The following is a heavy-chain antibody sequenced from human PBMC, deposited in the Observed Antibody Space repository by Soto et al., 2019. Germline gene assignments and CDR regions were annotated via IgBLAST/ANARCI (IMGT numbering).Heavy chain of an antibody. CDR2: IYYSGST. CDR1: GGSISSGGYY. CDR3: ARGGNTVDTAMVTGED. J-gene: IGHJ4*02. D-gene: IGHD5-18*01. Sequence: QVQLQESGPGLVKPSQTLSLTCTVSGGSISSGGYYWSWIRQHPGKGLEWIGYIYYSGSTYYNPFLKSRVTISVDTSKNQFSLKLSSVTAADTAVYYCARGGNTVDTAMVTGEDWGQGTLVTVSS. V-gene: IGHV4-31*03.